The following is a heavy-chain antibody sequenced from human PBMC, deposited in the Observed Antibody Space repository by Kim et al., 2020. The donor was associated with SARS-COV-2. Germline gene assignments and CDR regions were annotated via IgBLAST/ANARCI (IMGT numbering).Heavy chain of an antibody. Sequence: SLKRRVTISVDTSKNQFSLKLSSVTAADTAVYYCARGLASGYDQKVYLDYWGQGMLVTVSS. V-gene: IGHV4-34*13. D-gene: IGHD5-12*01. CDR3: ARGLASGYDQKVYLDY. J-gene: IGHJ4*02.